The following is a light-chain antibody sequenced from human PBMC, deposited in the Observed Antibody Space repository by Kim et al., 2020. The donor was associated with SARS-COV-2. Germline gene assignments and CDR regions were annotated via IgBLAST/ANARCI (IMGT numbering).Light chain of an antibody. CDR3: QQYGSSHT. V-gene: IGKV3-20*01. J-gene: IGKJ4*01. CDR2: GAS. Sequence: LSPGERATLSCRASQSVSSSYLAWYQQKPGQAPRLLIYGASSRATGIPDRFSGSGSGTDFTLTISRLEPEDFAVYYCQQYGSSHTFGGGTKVDIK. CDR1: QSVSSSY.